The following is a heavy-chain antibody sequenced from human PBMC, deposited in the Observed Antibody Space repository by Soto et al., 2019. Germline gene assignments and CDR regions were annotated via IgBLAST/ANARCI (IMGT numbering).Heavy chain of an antibody. CDR2: INEDGSKK. CDR3: AKDWSFDS. J-gene: IGHJ4*02. V-gene: IGHV3-7*03. Sequence: EVRLVESGGGLVQPGGSLRLSCAASGLQFTNHWMNWVRQAPGKGLEWVANINEDGSKKFYVDSVKGRFTISRDNTRNALYLQMDSLRAEDTALYYCAKDWSFDSWGQGTLVAVSS. CDR1: GLQFTNHW.